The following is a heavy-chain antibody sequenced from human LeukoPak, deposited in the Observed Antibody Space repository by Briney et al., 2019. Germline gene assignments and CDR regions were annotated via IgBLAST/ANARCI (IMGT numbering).Heavy chain of an antibody. V-gene: IGHV3-74*01. Sequence: GGSLRLSCAASGFTFSSYWMHWVRHAPGKGLVWVSRIKTDGSRTHYADFARGRFTISRDNAKNTLYLQMSSLRAEDTAVYYCARDGYEFRAFDIWGQGTMVTVSP. J-gene: IGHJ3*02. CDR2: IKTDGSRT. D-gene: IGHD5-12*01. CDR1: GFTFSSYW. CDR3: ARDGYEFRAFDI.